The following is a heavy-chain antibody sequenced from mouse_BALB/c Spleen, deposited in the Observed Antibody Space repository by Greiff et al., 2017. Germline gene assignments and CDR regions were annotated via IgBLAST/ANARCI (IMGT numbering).Heavy chain of an antibody. CDR1: GFNIKDTY. D-gene: IGHD2-4*01. J-gene: IGHJ4*01. Sequence: VHVKQSGAELVKPGASVKLSCTASGFNIKDTYMHWVKQRPEQGLEWIGRIDPANGNTKYDPKFQGKATITADTSSNTAYLQLSSLTSEDTAVYYCAKDYDQYYYAMDYWGQGTSVTVSS. CDR3: AKDYDQYYYAMDY. CDR2: IDPANGNT. V-gene: IGHV14-3*02.